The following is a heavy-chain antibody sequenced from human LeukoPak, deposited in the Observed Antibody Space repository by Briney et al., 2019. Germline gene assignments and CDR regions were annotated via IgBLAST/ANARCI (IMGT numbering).Heavy chain of an antibody. J-gene: IGHJ3*02. CDR2: FDPEDGET. D-gene: IGHD3-22*01. V-gene: IGHV1-24*01. CDR3: ATVGDYYDSLEGDAFDI. CDR1: GYTLTELS. Sequence: ASVKVSCKVSGYTLTELSMHWVRQAPGKGLEWMGGFDPEDGETIYAQKFQGRVTMTEDTSTDTAYMELSSLRSEDTAVYYCATVGDYYDSLEGDAFDIWGQGTMVTVSS.